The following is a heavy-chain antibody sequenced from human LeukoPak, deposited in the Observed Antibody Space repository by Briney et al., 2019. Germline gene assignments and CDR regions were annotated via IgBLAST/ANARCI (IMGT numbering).Heavy chain of an antibody. CDR2: IGTYGGDT. D-gene: IGHD3-10*01. Sequence: ASVKVSCKATSRISWVRQAPGQGLEWMGWIGTYGGDTYYAQKFQGRITVTTDTSTSTVYMELRNLRSDDTAVYYCARIRDYSSGSYRAFDLWGQGTMVTVSS. J-gene: IGHJ3*01. CDR1: TSR. CDR3: ARIRDYSSGSYRAFDL. V-gene: IGHV1-18*01.